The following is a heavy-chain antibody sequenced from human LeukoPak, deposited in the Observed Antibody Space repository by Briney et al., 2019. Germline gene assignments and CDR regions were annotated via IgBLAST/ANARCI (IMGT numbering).Heavy chain of an antibody. CDR2: IYYSGST. Sequence: KPSETLSLTCAVSGYSIISGYYWGWIRQPPGKGLEWIGSIYYSGSTHYNPSLKSRVTISVDTSKSQFSLKLSSVTPAVKAVYYYARRLPRVENNGDYFDYWGQGTLVTVSS. D-gene: IGHD1/OR15-1a*01. V-gene: IGHV4-38-2*01. J-gene: IGHJ4*02. CDR1: GYSIISGYY. CDR3: ARRLPRVENNGDYFDY.